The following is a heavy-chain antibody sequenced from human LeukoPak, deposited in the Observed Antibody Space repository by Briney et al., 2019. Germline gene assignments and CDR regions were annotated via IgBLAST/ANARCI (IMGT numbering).Heavy chain of an antibody. Sequence: QPGRSLRLSWAASGFTFSSYAMSWVRQAPGKGLEWVSAISGSGGSTYYADSVKGRFTISRDNSKNTLYLQMNSLRAEDTAVYYCAKTRRLLWFGELFGAFDIWGQGTMVTVSS. CDR2: ISGSGGST. D-gene: IGHD3-10*01. J-gene: IGHJ3*02. CDR1: GFTFSSYA. CDR3: AKTRRLLWFGELFGAFDI. V-gene: IGHV3-23*01.